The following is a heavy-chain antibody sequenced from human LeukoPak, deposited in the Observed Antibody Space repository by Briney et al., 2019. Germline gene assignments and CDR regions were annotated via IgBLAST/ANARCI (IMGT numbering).Heavy chain of an antibody. CDR2: IYTSGST. Sequence: SETLSLTCTVSGGSISSYFWSWIRQPPGKGLEWIGYIYTSGSTNYNPSLKSRATISVDTSKNQFSLKLSSVTAADTAVYYCARQSMEWYSVVYWGQGTLVTVSS. V-gene: IGHV4-4*09. CDR3: ARQSMEWYSVVY. D-gene: IGHD3-3*01. J-gene: IGHJ4*02. CDR1: GGSISSYF.